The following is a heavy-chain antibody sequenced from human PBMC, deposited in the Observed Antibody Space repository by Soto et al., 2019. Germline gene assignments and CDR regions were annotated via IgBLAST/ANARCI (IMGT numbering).Heavy chain of an antibody. CDR3: ERLSEGYCSGGSCDNWFDP. D-gene: IGHD2-15*01. V-gene: IGHV1-69*01. CDR2: IIPSFGTA. J-gene: IGHJ5*02. Sequence: QVQLVQSGAEVKKPGSSVKVSCKASGGTFSSYAISWVRQAPGQGPEWMGGIIPSFGTANYAQKFQGRVTITADESTSTANMELSSLRSEDTAVYYCERLSEGYCSGGSCDNWFDPWGQGTLVTVSS. CDR1: GGTFSSYA.